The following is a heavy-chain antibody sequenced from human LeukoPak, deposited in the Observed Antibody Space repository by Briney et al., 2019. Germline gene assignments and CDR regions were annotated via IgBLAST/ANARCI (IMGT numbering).Heavy chain of an antibody. CDR3: ARVGTAATTNNWFDP. CDR1: GFTFSDYG. D-gene: IGHD4-11*01. V-gene: IGHV3-48*01. CDR2: IDSGSSII. J-gene: IGHJ5*02. Sequence: PGRSLRLSCVVSGFTFSDYGMNWVRQAPGKGLEWVSFIDSGSSIIHYADSVKGRFTISRDNAKNSLYLEMNSLQAEDTAMYYCARVGTAATTNNWFDPWGQGTLVTVSP.